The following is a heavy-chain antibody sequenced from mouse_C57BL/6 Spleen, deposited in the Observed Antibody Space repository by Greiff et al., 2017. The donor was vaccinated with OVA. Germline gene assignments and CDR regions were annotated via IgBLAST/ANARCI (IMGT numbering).Heavy chain of an antibody. CDR1: GFTFSSYG. CDR2: LSSGGSST. Sequence: EVHLVESGGDLVKPGGSLKLSCAASGFTFSSYGMSWVRQTPDKRLEWVATLSSGGSSTYSPASVKGRFTISSDNAKNTLYLQMSSLKSEDTTMYYCARHTIYDYDEDAMDYWGQGTSVTVSS. J-gene: IGHJ4*01. CDR3: ARHTIYDYDEDAMDY. V-gene: IGHV5-6*01. D-gene: IGHD2-4*01.